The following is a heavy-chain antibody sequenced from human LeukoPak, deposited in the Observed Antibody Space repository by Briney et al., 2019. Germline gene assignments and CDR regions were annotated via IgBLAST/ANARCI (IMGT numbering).Heavy chain of an antibody. Sequence: PSETLSLTCAVYGVSFSGYYWSWIRQPPGKGLEWIGEINHSGSTNYNPSLKSRVTISVDTSKNQFSLKLSSVTAADTAVYYCASLYYYDSSGKPGGYWGQGTLVTVSS. CDR3: ASLYYYDSSGKPGGY. CDR2: INHSGST. D-gene: IGHD3-22*01. J-gene: IGHJ4*02. CDR1: GVSFSGYY. V-gene: IGHV4-34*01.